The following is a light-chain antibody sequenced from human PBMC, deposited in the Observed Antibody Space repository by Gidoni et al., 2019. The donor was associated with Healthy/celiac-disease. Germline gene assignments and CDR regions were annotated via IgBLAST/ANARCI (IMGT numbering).Light chain of an antibody. Sequence: EIVFTHSPATLSFSPGERATPSCRASQSVSSYLAWYQQKPGQAPRLLIYDASNRATGIPARFSGSGSGTDFTLTISSLEPEDFAVYYCQQRSNWPLITFGQGTRLEIK. CDR2: DAS. J-gene: IGKJ5*01. V-gene: IGKV3-11*01. CDR3: QQRSNWPLIT. CDR1: QSVSSY.